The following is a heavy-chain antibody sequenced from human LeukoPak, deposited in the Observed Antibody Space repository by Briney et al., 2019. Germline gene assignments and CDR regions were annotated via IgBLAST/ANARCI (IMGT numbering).Heavy chain of an antibody. V-gene: IGHV4-39*01. CDR3: ARHAVADSVTVFGVSPDV. CDR1: GDSMSSSSYY. CDR2: IYYSGTT. D-gene: IGHD3-3*01. J-gene: IGHJ6*04. Sequence: PSETLSLTRSVSGDSMSSSSYYWGWIRQPPGKGLEWIGSIYYSGTTHYNASLKSRVIISLDRSRTQFSLQVNSVTAADTAVYYCARHAVADSVTVFGVSPDVWGKGTTVTLFS.